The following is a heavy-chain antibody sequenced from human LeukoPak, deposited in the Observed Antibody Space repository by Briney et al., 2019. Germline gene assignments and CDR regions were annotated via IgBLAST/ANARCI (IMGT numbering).Heavy chain of an antibody. D-gene: IGHD6-19*01. J-gene: IGHJ4*02. Sequence: GGSLRLSCTASGFTFGDYAMCWVRQAPGKGLEWVGFIRSKAYGGTTEYAASVKGRFTISRDDSKSIAYLQMNSLKTEDTAVYYCTRVDSSGGYWGQGTLVTVSS. CDR2: IRSKAYGGTT. CDR3: TRVDSSGGY. CDR1: GFTFGDYA. V-gene: IGHV3-49*04.